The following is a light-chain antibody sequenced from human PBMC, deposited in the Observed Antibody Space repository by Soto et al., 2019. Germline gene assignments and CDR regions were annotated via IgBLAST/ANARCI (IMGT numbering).Light chain of an antibody. Sequence: DIQVTQSPSFLSESVGYRGAITCGASQGISSYLAWYQQKPGKAPKLLIYAASTLQSAVTSRFSGSGSGTEFTLTTSSLQPEDFATYYCQQLNSYPLNLGGATKV. CDR3: QQLNSYPLN. CDR2: AAS. J-gene: IGKJ4*01. V-gene: IGKV1-9*01. CDR1: QGISSY.